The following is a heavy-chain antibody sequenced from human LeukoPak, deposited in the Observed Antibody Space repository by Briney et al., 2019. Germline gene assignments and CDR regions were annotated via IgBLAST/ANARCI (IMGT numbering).Heavy chain of an antibody. CDR1: GGSFSGYY. V-gene: IGHV4-34*01. CDR2: INHSGST. J-gene: IGHJ6*02. CDR3: ARVTNLHYYYYGMDV. Sequence: SETLFLTCAVYGGSFSGYYWSWIRQPPGKGLEWIGEINHSGSTNYNPSLKSRVTISVDTSKNQFSLKLSSVTAADTAVYYCARVTNLHYYYYGMDVWGQGTTVTVSS. D-gene: IGHD4-11*01.